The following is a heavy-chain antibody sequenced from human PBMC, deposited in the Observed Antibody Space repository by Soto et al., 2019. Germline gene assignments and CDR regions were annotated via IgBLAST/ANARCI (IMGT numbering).Heavy chain of an antibody. Sequence: LRLSCTASCFSFSSYTRTWVRQAPGKGLQWVASITNRGTHTYSADSVKGRFTISRDNDKNSLYLQMNNLRAEDTATYYCARAHEVAWFDSWGLGTLVPLSS. D-gene: IGHD2-15*01. J-gene: IGHJ5*01. CDR1: CFSFSSYT. V-gene: IGHV3-21*06. CDR2: ITNRGTHT. CDR3: ARAHEVAWFDS.